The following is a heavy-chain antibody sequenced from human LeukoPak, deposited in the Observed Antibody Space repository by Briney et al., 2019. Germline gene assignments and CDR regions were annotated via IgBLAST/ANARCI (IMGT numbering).Heavy chain of an antibody. D-gene: IGHD6-19*01. CDR1: GGTFSSYA. J-gene: IGHJ5*02. Sequence: SVKVSCKASGGTFSSYAISWVRQAPGQGLEWMGGIIPIFGTANYAQKFQGRVTITADESTSTAYMELSSLRSEDTAVYYCARDRIAMAGLGYNWFDPWGQGALVTVS. CDR3: ARDRIAMAGLGYNWFDP. V-gene: IGHV1-69*13. CDR2: IIPIFGTA.